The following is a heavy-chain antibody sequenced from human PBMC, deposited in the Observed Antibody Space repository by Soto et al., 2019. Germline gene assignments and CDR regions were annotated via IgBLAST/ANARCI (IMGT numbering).Heavy chain of an antibody. V-gene: IGHV1-18*01. J-gene: IGHJ4*02. Sequence: QVQLVQSGAEVKKPGASVKVSCKASGYTFTSYGISWVRQAPGQGPEWMGWISAYNGNTNYAQKLQGRVTMTTDTSTSTAYMELRSLRSDDTAVYYCAGDWSSIEAAGTEGDYWGQGTLVTVSS. CDR2: ISAYNGNT. CDR1: GYTFTSYG. D-gene: IGHD6-13*01. CDR3: AGDWSSIEAAGTEGDY.